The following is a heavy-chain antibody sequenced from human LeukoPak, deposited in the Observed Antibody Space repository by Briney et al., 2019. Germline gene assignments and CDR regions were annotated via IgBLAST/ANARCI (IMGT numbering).Heavy chain of an antibody. Sequence: GGSLRLSCVASGFTVSSTHMSWYRQAPGKGLEWVSVIYNRGDRNYADSVKGRFTISRDNPKNTLYLQMDSLRAEDTAVYYCARDLGGERTAEFGGQGTLVTVSS. J-gene: IGHJ4*02. CDR2: IYNRGDR. CDR3: ARDLGGERTAEF. V-gene: IGHV3-53*01. CDR1: GFTVSSTH. D-gene: IGHD2-21*01.